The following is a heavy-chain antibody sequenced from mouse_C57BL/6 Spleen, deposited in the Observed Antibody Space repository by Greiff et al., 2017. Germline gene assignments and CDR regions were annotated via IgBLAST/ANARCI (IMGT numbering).Heavy chain of an antibody. Sequence: VQLQQSGPELVKPGASVKIPCKASGYTFTDYNMDWVKQSHGKSLEWIGDINPNNGGTIYNQKFKGKATLTVDKSSSTAYMELRSLTSEDTAVYYCARGGRDGYYGYYFDDWGQGTTLTVAS. CDR1: GYTFTDYN. CDR3: ARGGRDGYYGYYFDD. D-gene: IGHD2-3*01. CDR2: INPNNGGT. V-gene: IGHV1-18*01. J-gene: IGHJ2*01.